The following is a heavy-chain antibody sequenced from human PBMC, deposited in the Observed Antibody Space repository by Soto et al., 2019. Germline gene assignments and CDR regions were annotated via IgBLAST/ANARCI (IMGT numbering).Heavy chain of an antibody. D-gene: IGHD6-25*01. CDR1: GFTFNKFG. V-gene: IGHV3-30*18. J-gene: IGHJ4*02. Sequence: QVQLVESGGGVVQPGRSLRLSCAASGFTFNKFGMHWVRQAPGKGLEWVALISNDGSSKCYADSVKGRFTISRDSSENTLYLQMDGLGPEETAVYDGVKDRRSAGAFDYWGQGALVTFSS. CDR2: ISNDGSSK. CDR3: VKDRRSAGAFDY.